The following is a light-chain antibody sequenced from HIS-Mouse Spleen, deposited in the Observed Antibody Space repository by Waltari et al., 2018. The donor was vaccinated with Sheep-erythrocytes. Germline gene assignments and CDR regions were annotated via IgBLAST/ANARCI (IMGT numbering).Light chain of an antibody. J-gene: IGLJ1*01. Sequence: SYELTQPPSVSVSPGQTASITCSGAKLGAKYACGYQQKPGHSPVLVIYQDSKRPSGIPERFSGSNSGNTATLTISGTQAMDEADYYCCSYAGSYNHVFATGTKVTVL. CDR1: KLGAKY. CDR3: CSYAGSYNHV. CDR2: QDS. V-gene: IGLV3-1*01.